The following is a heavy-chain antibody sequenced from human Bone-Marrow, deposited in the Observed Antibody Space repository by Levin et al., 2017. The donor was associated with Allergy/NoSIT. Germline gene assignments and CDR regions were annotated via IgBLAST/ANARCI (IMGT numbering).Heavy chain of an antibody. Sequence: GGSLRLSCTASGFSFSTYWMTWVRQSPGKGLEWVANIKGDGSEKHYVDSVKGRFTVSRDNPKNSVYLQMDSLRGDDTAVYYCATDWERLAPGFGYWGQGTLVTVSS. CDR1: GFSFSTYW. V-gene: IGHV3-7*01. D-gene: IGHD1-26*01. CDR3: ATDWERLAPGFGY. CDR2: IKGDGSEK. J-gene: IGHJ4*02.